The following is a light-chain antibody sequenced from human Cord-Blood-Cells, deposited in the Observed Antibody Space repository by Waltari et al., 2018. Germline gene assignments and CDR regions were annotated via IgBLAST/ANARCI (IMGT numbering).Light chain of an antibody. Sequence: QSALTQSASVSGSPGQSITISCPGTSSDVGSYNLVTWYQHHPGKAPKLMIYEGSQRPSGVSNRFSGSKSGNTASLTISGLQAEDEADYYCCSYAGSSTLVFGGGTKLTVL. V-gene: IGLV2-23*01. CDR1: SSDVGSYNL. CDR2: EGS. CDR3: CSYAGSSTLV. J-gene: IGLJ3*02.